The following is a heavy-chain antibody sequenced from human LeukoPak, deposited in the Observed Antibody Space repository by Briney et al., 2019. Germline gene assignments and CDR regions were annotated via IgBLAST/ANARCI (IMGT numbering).Heavy chain of an antibody. CDR3: AKGVRSGTYYNCFDP. J-gene: IGHJ5*02. Sequence: GGSLRLSCVASGFTLDDYALHWVRQAPGKGLEWISLISGDGDSTYYADSVKGRFTISRDNSKNSLYLQMSGLRAEDTALYYCAKGVRSGTYYNCFDPWGQGTLVTVSS. D-gene: IGHD1-26*01. CDR2: ISGDGDST. V-gene: IGHV3-43*02. CDR1: GFTLDDYA.